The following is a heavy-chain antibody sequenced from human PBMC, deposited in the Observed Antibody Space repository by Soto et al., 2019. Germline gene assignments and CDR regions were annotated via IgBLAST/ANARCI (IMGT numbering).Heavy chain of an antibody. Sequence: QVQLVESGGGVVQPGRSLRLSCTASGFTFNFYAMHWVRQAPGKGLERVAVISYDGSDKYYADSVRGRFTISRDNSKNTLNLQMNSLRADDTAVYYCAKGLGELSPESYDYWGQGTLITVSS. J-gene: IGHJ4*02. CDR1: GFTFNFYA. CDR3: AKGLGELSPESYDY. CDR2: ISYDGSDK. V-gene: IGHV3-30*18. D-gene: IGHD3-16*02.